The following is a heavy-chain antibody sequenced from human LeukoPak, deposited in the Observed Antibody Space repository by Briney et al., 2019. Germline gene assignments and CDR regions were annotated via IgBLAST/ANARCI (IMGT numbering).Heavy chain of an antibody. J-gene: IGHJ4*02. Sequence: SETLSLTCTVSGGSISSYYWSWIRQPPGKGLEWIGEINHSGSTNYNPSLKSRVTISVDTSKNQFSLKLSSVTAADTAVYYCARGYSGYDYPGHFDYWGQGTLVTVSS. CDR1: GGSISSYY. D-gene: IGHD5-12*01. CDR2: INHSGST. V-gene: IGHV4-34*01. CDR3: ARGYSGYDYPGHFDY.